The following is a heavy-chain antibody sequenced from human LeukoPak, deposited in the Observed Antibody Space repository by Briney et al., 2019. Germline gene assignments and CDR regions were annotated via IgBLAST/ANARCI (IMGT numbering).Heavy chain of an antibody. J-gene: IGHJ6*04. CDR3: AGGSGSYSVGYYYYYGMDV. Sequence: SVKVSCKASGGTFISYAISWVRQAPGQGLEWMGGIIPIFGTANYAHKFQGRVTITADKSTSTAYMELSSLRSEDTAVYYCAGGSGSYSVGYYYYYGMDVWGKGTTVTVSS. CDR2: IIPIFGTA. V-gene: IGHV1-69*06. CDR1: GGTFISYA. D-gene: IGHD3-10*01.